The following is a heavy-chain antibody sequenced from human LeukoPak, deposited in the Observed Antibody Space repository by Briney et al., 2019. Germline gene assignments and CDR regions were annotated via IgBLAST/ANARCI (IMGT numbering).Heavy chain of an antibody. CDR2: ISSSGSTI. J-gene: IGHJ4*02. Sequence: GGSLRLSCAASGLTFSSYEMNWVRQAPGKGLEWVSYISSSGSTIYYADSVKGRFTISRDNAKNSLYLQMNSLRAEDTAVYYCARDGSGSTGPYWGQGTLVTVSS. CDR3: ARDGSGSTGPY. CDR1: GLTFSSYE. D-gene: IGHD3-10*01. V-gene: IGHV3-48*03.